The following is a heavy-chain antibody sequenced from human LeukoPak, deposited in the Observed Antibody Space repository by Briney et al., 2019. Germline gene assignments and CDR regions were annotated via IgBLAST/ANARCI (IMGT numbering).Heavy chain of an antibody. CDR2: IIPILGIA. J-gene: IGHJ4*02. CDR3: ARGWNDFHHFDY. V-gene: IGHV1-69*04. D-gene: IGHD1-1*01. Sequence: SVKVPCKASGGTFSSYAISWVRQAPGQGLEWMGRIIPILGIANYAQKFQGRVTITTDESTSTAYMELSSLRSEDTAVYYCARGWNDFHHFDYWGQGTLVTVSS. CDR1: GGTFSSYA.